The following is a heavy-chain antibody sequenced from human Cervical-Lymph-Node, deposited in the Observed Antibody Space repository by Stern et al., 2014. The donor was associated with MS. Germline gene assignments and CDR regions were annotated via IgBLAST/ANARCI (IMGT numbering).Heavy chain of an antibody. CDR2: IDYSGST. D-gene: IGHD5-12*01. CDR1: GGSVSSGSYY. V-gene: IGHV4-61*01. CDR3: ARVVSGYEDYYYYYGMDV. J-gene: IGHJ6*02. Sequence: QVQLQESGPGLVKPSETLSLTCTVSGGSVSSGSYYWSWIRQPPGKGLERIGDIDYSGSTNYNPSLKSRVTISVDTSKNQFSLKLSSVTAADTAVYYCARVVSGYEDYYYYYGMDVWGQGTTVTVSS.